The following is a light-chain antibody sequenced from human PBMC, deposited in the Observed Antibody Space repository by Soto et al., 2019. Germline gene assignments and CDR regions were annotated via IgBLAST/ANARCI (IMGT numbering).Light chain of an antibody. J-gene: IGLJ3*02. CDR1: SSDVGSYNL. CDR3: CSFARGSTLV. V-gene: IGLV2-23*01. Sequence: QSVLTQPASVSGSPGQSITISCTGTSSDVGSYNLVSWYQQHPGNAPKLMIYEGSKRPSGVSNRFFGSKSGNTASLTISGLQAEDEADYYSCSFARGSTLVFGGGTKVTVL. CDR2: EGS.